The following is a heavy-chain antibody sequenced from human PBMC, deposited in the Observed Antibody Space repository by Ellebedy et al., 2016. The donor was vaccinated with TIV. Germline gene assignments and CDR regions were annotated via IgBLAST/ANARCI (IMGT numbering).Heavy chain of an antibody. Sequence: AASVKVSCKASGYTFTSYGISWVRQAPGQGLEWMGWISAYNGNTNYAQKFQGRVTMTRDTSISTAYMELSRLRSDDTAVYYCARDGSQDVAVELFYWGQGTLVTVSS. CDR2: ISAYNGNT. CDR3: ARDGSQDVAVELFY. V-gene: IGHV1-18*04. D-gene: IGHD1-7*01. CDR1: GYTFTSYG. J-gene: IGHJ4*02.